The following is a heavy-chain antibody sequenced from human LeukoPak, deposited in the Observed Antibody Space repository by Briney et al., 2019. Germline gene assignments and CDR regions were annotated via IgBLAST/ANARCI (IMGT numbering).Heavy chain of an antibody. D-gene: IGHD2-15*01. J-gene: IGHJ3*02. CDR3: ARYGFSAVWQGGWHAFDI. CDR1: GYTFTSYY. Sequence: GASVKVSCKASGYTFTSYYMHWVRQAPGQGLEWMGIINPTTGDTTYAQKFQGRLTMTRDMSTSTVYMELSSLTSEDTAVFYCARYGFSAVWQGGWHAFDIWGQGTVVTLSS. CDR2: INPTTGDT. V-gene: IGHV1-46*01.